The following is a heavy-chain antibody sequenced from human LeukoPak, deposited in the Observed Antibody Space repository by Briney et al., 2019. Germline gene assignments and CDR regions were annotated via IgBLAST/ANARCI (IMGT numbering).Heavy chain of an antibody. J-gene: IGHJ4*02. D-gene: IGHD2-2*01. CDR2: ITRSGNT. CDR1: GGSFSVYY. Sequence: SEALSLTCAVYGGSFSVYYWNWIRQPPGKGLEWIGEITRSGNTNYNPSLKSRVTISIATSKNQFSLKLSSVTAADTAVYYCARASVVVPAAIDYWGQGTLVTVSS. CDR3: ARASVVVPAAIDY. V-gene: IGHV4-34*01.